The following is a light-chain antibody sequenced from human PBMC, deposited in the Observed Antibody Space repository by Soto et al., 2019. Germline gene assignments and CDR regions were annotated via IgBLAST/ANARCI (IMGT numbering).Light chain of an antibody. J-gene: IGKJ1*01. Sequence: DIVLTQSPGTLSLSPGERATLSCRASESVTSTYLAWYQQKPGQAPRLLIYGASRRATGIQDRFSGSGSGTEFTLTIRRLEPEDFAVYYCKQYGSSPTFGQGTKVDIK. CDR3: KQYGSSPT. CDR1: ESVTSTY. CDR2: GAS. V-gene: IGKV3-20*01.